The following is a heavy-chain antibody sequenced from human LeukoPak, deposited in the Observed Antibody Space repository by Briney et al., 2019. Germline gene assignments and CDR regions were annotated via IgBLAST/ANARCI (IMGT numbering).Heavy chain of an antibody. CDR3: ARGDNYGLTYFFDY. Sequence: PSETLSLTCTVYGGSISSYYWSWIRQPPGKGLEWIGYMYYSGSTNYNPSLKSRVTISVDTSKNQFSLKLTSVTAADTAVYYCARGDNYGLTYFFDYWGQGTLVTVSS. J-gene: IGHJ4*02. CDR1: GGSISSYY. D-gene: IGHD5-24*01. CDR2: MYYSGST. V-gene: IGHV4-59*01.